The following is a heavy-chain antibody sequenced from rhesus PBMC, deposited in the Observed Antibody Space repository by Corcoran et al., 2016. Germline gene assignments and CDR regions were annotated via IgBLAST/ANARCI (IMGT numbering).Heavy chain of an antibody. CDR2: INSGGGST. D-gene: IGHD3-34*01. Sequence: VQPGGSLKLSCAASGFTFSSYGMSWVRQAPGKGLEWFSAINSGGGSTYYADSVKGRFTISRDNSKNTLSLQMNSLRAEDTAVYYCAKDRISYTGVIWDYFDYWGQGVLVTVSS. CDR1: GFTFSSYG. V-gene: IGHV3S5*01. CDR3: AKDRISYTGVIWDYFDY. J-gene: IGHJ4*01.